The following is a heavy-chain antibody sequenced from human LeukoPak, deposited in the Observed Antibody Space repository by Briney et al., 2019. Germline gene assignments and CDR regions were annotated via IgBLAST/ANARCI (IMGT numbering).Heavy chain of an antibody. CDR1: GGSINSNNYY. CDR2: IYSSGSA. J-gene: IGHJ4*02. V-gene: IGHV4-39*01. CDR3: QSRYLEWLLEY. Sequence: PSETLSLTCTVSGGSINSNNYYWGWIRQPPGKGLEWIGSIYSSGSAYYNPSLKSRVTISVDTSKNQFSLRQSSVTAADTAVYYCQSRYLEWLLEYWGQGTLVTVSS. D-gene: IGHD3-3*01.